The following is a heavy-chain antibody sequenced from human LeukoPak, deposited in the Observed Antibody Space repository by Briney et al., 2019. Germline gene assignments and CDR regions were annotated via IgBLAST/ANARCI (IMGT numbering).Heavy chain of an antibody. J-gene: IGHJ5*02. D-gene: IGHD2-2*01. CDR1: GGSFSGYY. Sequence: SETLSLTCAVYGGSFSGYYWSWIRQPPGKGLEWIGEINHSGSTNYNPSLKSRVTISVDTSKNQFSLKLSSVTAADTAMYYCARVWGFYCSSTSCYYNWFDPWGQGTLVTVSS. CDR2: INHSGST. CDR3: ARVWGFYCSSTSCYYNWFDP. V-gene: IGHV4-34*01.